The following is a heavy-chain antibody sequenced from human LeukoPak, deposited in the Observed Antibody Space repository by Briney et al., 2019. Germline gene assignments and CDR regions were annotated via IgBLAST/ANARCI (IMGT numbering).Heavy chain of an antibody. J-gene: IGHJ5*02. CDR1: GGSFSGYY. V-gene: IGHV4-59*10. D-gene: IGHD6-19*01. CDR3: ARVGDSSGWRNWFDP. Sequence: SETLSLTCAVYGGSFSGYYWSWIRQPAGKGLEWIGRIYTSGSTNYNPSLKSRVTMSVDTSKNQFSLKLSSVTAADTAVYYCARVGDSSGWRNWFDPWGQGTLVTVSS. CDR2: IYTSGST.